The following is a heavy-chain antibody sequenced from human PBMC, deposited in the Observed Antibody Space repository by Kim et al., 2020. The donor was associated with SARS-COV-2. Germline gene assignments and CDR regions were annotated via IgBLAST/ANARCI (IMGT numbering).Heavy chain of an antibody. J-gene: IGHJ6*02. CDR2: IKSKTDGGTT. CDR1: GFTFSNAW. V-gene: IGHV3-15*01. CDR3: TTDPSWGPLRYFDWLLLDYYYYGMDV. D-gene: IGHD3-9*01. Sequence: GGSLRLSCAASGFTFSNAWMSWVRQAPGKGLEWVGRIKSKTDGGTTDYAAPVKGRFTISRDDSKNTLYLQMNSLKTEDTAVYYCTTDPSWGPLRYFDWLLLDYYYYGMDVWGQGTTVTVSS.